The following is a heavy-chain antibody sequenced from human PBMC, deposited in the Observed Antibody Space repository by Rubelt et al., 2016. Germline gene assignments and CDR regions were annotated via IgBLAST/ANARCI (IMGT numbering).Heavy chain of an antibody. J-gene: IGHJ4*02. CDR1: GYSISSGYY. CDR3: TSWNYVWVDY. D-gene: IGHD1-7*01. Sequence: QVQLQESGPGLVKPSETLSLTCTVSGYSISSGYYWGWIRQSPGKGLEWLGSIYYSGNTYYNPSLKSRLTMSVDMSKNQFSLKLRAVTAADTALYFCTSWNYVWVDYWGQGILVIVSA. CDR2: IYYSGNT. V-gene: IGHV4-38-2*02.